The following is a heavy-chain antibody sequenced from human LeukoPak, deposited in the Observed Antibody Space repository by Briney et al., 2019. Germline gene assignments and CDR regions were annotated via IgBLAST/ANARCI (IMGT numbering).Heavy chain of an antibody. CDR1: GFTVSNNY. CDR3: VRENCGGDCSRYFDV. Sequence: GGSLRLSCAASGFTVSNNYMSWVRQAPGKGLEWVSVIYRGGTTYYADSVKGRFTISRDNSTNTLYLQMNSLRAEGTAAYYCVRENCGGDCSRYFDVWGRGTLVTVS. D-gene: IGHD2-21*02. V-gene: IGHV3-53*01. CDR2: IYRGGTT. J-gene: IGHJ2*01.